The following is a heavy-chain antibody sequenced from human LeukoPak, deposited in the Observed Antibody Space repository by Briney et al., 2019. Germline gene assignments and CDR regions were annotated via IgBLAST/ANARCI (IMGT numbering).Heavy chain of an antibody. CDR3: ASPYCGGDCPNNYYYYYMDV. CDR2: IYYSGST. D-gene: IGHD2-21*01. Sequence: SETLSLTCTVSGGSISSSSYYWGWIRQPPGKGLEWIGSIYYSGSTYYNPSLKSRVTISVDTSKNQFSLKLSSVAAADTAVYYCASPYCGGDCPNNYYYYYMDVWGKGTTVTVSS. J-gene: IGHJ6*03. CDR1: GGSISSSSYY. V-gene: IGHV4-39*07.